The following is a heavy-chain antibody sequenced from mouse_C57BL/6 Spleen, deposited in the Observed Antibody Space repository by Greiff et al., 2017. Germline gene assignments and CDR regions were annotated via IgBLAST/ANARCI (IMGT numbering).Heavy chain of an antibody. V-gene: IGHV1-52*01. J-gene: IGHJ1*03. CDR3: ARGGYYGSRKAGYFDV. D-gene: IGHD1-1*01. CDR2: IDPSDSET. Sequence: QVQLQQPGAELVRPGSSVKLSCKASGYTFTSYWMHWVKQRPIQGLEWIGNIDPSDSETHYNQKFKDKATLTVDKSSSTAYMQLSSLTSEDSAVYYGARGGYYGSRKAGYFDVWGTGTTVTVSS. CDR1: GYTFTSYW.